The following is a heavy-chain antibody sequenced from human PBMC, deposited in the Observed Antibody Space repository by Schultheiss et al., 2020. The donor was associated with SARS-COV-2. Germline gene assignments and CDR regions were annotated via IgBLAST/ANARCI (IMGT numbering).Heavy chain of an antibody. CDR2: IYYSGST. CDR1: GGSISSYY. D-gene: IGHD1-26*01. Sequence: SETLSLTCTVSGGSISSYYWSWIRQPPGKGLEWIGYIYYSGSTNYNPSLKSRVTISVDTSKNQFSLKLSSVTAADTAVYYCARASGSYVADYLGQGTLVTVSS. J-gene: IGHJ4*02. CDR3: ARASGSYVADY. V-gene: IGHV4-59*01.